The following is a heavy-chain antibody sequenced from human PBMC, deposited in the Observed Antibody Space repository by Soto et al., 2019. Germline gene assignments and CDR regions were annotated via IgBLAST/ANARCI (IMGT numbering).Heavy chain of an antibody. CDR3: ARVYDYVWGRYPY. CDR2: INHSGST. CDR1: GGSFSGYY. V-gene: IGHV4-34*01. D-gene: IGHD3-16*02. Sequence: SETQSLTCAVYGGSFSGYYWSWIRQPPGKGLEWIGEINHSGSTNYNPSLKSRVTISVDTSKNQFSLKLSSVTAADTAVYYCARVYDYVWGRYPYWGQGTLVTVSS. J-gene: IGHJ4*02.